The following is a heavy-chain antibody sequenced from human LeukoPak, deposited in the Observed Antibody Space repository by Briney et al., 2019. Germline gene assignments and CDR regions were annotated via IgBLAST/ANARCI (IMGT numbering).Heavy chain of an antibody. D-gene: IGHD2-8*01. CDR3: ARGLQAAWGVYDI. CDR1: GYTFTSYD. CDR2: VNPNSGNT. Sequence: RASVKVSCKASGYTFTSYDLHWVRQATGQGLEYMGWVNPNSGNTGSSQNFQGRLTMTRNTSANTAYMELSSLTSDDTAVYYCARGLQAAWGVYDIWGQGTMVTVSS. J-gene: IGHJ3*02. V-gene: IGHV1-8*01.